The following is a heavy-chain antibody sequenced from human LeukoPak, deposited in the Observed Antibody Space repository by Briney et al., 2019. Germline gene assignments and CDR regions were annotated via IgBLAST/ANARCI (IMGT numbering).Heavy chain of an antibody. CDR2: IYHSGST. CDR1: TDSRNTYY. J-gene: IGHJ4*02. V-gene: IGHV4-59*01. D-gene: IGHD2-15*01. Sequence: SETLSLTCSVSTDSRNTYYWSWIRQSPGKGLEWIGHIYHSGSTDYNPSLQSRVTISIDMSKKQFSLKLTSVTVADTAMYYCVGLRWELLAPYFDHWGQGSLVIVSS. CDR3: VGLRWELLAPYFDH.